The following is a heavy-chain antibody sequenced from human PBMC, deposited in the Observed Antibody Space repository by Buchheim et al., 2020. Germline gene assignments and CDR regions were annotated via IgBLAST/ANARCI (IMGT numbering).Heavy chain of an antibody. CDR2: IYYSGST. J-gene: IGHJ4*02. V-gene: IGHV4-31*03. CDR3: AGLRYDYGSGPKYYFDY. D-gene: IGHD3-10*01. Sequence: QVQLQESGPGLVKPSQTLSLTCTVSGGSISSGGYYWSWLRQHPGKGLEWIGYIYYSGSTYYNPSLKSRVTISVDTSKNQFSLKLSSVTAADTAVYYCAGLRYDYGSGPKYYFDYWGQGTL. CDR1: GGSISSGGYY.